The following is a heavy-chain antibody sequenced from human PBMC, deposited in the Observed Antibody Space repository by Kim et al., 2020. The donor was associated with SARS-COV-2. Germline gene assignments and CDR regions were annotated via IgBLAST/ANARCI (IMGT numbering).Heavy chain of an antibody. J-gene: IGHJ6*02. CDR2: ISGSGGST. D-gene: IGHD4-17*01. CDR3: AKDGGAVTTLLSYYYYGMDV. CDR1: GFTFSSYA. V-gene: IGHV3-23*01. Sequence: GGSLRLSCAASGFTFSSYAMSWVRQAPGKGLEWVSAISGSGGSTYYADSVKGRFTISRDNSKNTLYLQMNSLRAEDTAVYYCAKDGGAVTTLLSYYYYGMDVWGQGTTVTVSS.